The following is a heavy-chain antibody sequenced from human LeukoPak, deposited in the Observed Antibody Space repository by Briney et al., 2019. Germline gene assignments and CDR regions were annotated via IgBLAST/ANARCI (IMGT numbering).Heavy chain of an antibody. CDR3: ATPGRIQLWGTHYSSGWPYTY. CDR1: GGSISSSSYY. Sequence: KPSETLSLTCTVSGGSISSSSYYWGWSRQPPGKGLEWIGSIYYSGSTYDNPSLKSRVTISVDTSKNKFSLKLSSVTAADTAVYYCATPGRIQLWGTHYSSGWPYTYWGQGTLVTVSS. D-gene: IGHD6-19*01. V-gene: IGHV4-39*01. J-gene: IGHJ4*02. CDR2: IYYSGST.